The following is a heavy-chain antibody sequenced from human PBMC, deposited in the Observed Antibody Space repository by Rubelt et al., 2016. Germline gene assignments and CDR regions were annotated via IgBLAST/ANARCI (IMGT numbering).Heavy chain of an antibody. D-gene: IGHD1-26*01. J-gene: IGHJ4*02. CDR2: IYYSGST. CDR1: GGSISSYY. CDR3: ARHYSGNYPPTD. Sequence: QVQLQESGPGLVKPSETLSLTCTVSGGSISSYYWTWIRQPPGKGLEWIGYIYYSGSTNYNPYLKSRVTISLDTSKNRFSRELSSVTAADTAVYFCARHYSGNYPPTDWGRGTLVTVSS. V-gene: IGHV4-59*01.